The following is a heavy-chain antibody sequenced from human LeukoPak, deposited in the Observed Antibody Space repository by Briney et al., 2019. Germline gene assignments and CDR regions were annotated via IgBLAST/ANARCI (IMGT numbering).Heavy chain of an antibody. CDR2: IYTSGST. J-gene: IGHJ4*02. Sequence: SETLSLTCTVSGGSISSYYWSWIRQPAGKGLEWIGRIYTSGSTDYNPSLKSRVTMSVDTSKNQFSLKLTSVTAADTAVYYCASGLRITMIVVVIPVDYWGQGTLVTVSS. D-gene: IGHD3-22*01. CDR1: GGSISSYY. CDR3: ASGLRITMIVVVIPVDY. V-gene: IGHV4-4*07.